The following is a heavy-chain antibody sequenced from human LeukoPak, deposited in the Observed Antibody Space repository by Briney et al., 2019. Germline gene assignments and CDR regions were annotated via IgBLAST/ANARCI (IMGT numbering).Heavy chain of an antibody. D-gene: IGHD4-17*01. CDR2: INHSGST. J-gene: IGHJ6*03. CDR1: GGSFSGYY. V-gene: IGHV4-34*01. Sequence: SETLSLTCAVYGGSFSGYYWSWIHQPPGKGLEWIGEINHSGSTNYNPSLKSRVTISVDTSKNQFSLKLSSVTAADTAVYYCARDRATVTLYYYYYYYMDVWGKGTTVTVSS. CDR3: ARDRATVTLYYYYYYYMDV.